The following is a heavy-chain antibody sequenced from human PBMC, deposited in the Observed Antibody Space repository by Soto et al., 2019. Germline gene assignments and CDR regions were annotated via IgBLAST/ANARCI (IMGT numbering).Heavy chain of an antibody. Sequence: GASVKVSCKASGGTFSSYAISWVRQAPGQGLEWMGGIIPIFGTANYAQKFQGRVTITADESTSTAYMELSSLRSEDTAVYYCARSWSIAAAAHNYWGQGTLVTVSS. J-gene: IGHJ4*02. V-gene: IGHV1-69*13. CDR1: GGTFSSYA. CDR3: ARSWSIAAAAHNY. CDR2: IIPIFGTA. D-gene: IGHD6-13*01.